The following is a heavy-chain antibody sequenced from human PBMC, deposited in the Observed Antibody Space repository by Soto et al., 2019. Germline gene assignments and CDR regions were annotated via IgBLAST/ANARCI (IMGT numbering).Heavy chain of an antibody. J-gene: IGHJ3*02. V-gene: IGHV4-31*03. CDR3: AREGGSYDSGGYLIRGAFDI. CDR1: GDSISRIDYY. D-gene: IGHD3-22*01. CDR2: IYFRGDT. Sequence: LSLTCSVSGDSISRIDYYWTWIRQHPEKGLEWIGNIYFRGDTYYSPSLESRLTISVDTSKNQFSLKLTSVTAADTAVYYCAREGGSYDSGGYLIRGAFDIWGQGTMVTVSS.